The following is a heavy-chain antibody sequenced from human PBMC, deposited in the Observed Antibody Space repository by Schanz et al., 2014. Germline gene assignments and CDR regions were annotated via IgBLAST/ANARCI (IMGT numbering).Heavy chain of an antibody. CDR2: ISPLLGVA. V-gene: IGHV1-69*04. CDR1: GGTFVTFF. CDR3: ATCSGGTCHAKPGLDN. J-gene: IGHJ4*02. D-gene: IGHD2-15*01. Sequence: QVPLVQSGAEVKEPGSSVKVSCKPSGGTFVTFFFTWVRQAPGQGPQWMGRISPLLGVANYAQEFRGRLTITADTSTSTAYMELSSLRSEDTAVYYCATCSGGTCHAKPGLDNWGQGTLVTVSS.